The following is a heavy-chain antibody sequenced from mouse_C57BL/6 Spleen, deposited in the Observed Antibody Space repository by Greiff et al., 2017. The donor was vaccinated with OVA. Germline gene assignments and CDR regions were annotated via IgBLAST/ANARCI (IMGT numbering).Heavy chain of an antibody. D-gene: IGHD2-5*01. V-gene: IGHV1-9*01. CDR1: GYTFTGYW. CDR2: IYPGSGST. J-gene: IGHJ2*01. CDR3: ARYYSNYDVYFDY. Sequence: QVQLQQSGAELMKPGASVKFSCKATGYTFTGYWIEWVKQRPGHGLEWIGEIYPGSGSTTSNEKFKGKATFTADTSSNTAYMQLSSLTTEDSAIYYSARYYSNYDVYFDYWGQGTTLTVAS.